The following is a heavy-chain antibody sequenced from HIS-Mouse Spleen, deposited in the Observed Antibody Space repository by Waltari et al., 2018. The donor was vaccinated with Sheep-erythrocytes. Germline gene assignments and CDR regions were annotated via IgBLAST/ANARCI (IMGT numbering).Heavy chain of an antibody. CDR2: MNPTSGNT. J-gene: IGHJ4*02. CDR1: GYTFTSYD. V-gene: IGHV1-8*01. CDR3: ARGHYSGYDFDY. Sequence: QVQLVQSGAEVKKPGASVKVSCKASGYTFTSYDINWVRQATGQGLEWMGGMNPTSGNTGDAQKFQGRVTMTRNTSRSTAYMELSSLRSEDTAVYYCARGHYSGYDFDYWGQGTLVTVSS. D-gene: IGHD5-12*01.